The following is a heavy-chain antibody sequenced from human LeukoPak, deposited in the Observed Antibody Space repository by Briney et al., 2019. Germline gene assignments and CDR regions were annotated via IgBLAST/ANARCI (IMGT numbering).Heavy chain of an antibody. Sequence: SETLSLTCTVSGGSISSYYWSWIRQPAGKGLEWIGRIYTSGSTNYNPSLKSRVTMSVDTSKNQFSLKLSSVTAADTAVYYCARALRDIVVVPAAIRNYYYYYYMDVWGKGTTVTVS. CDR2: IYTSGST. D-gene: IGHD2-2*02. J-gene: IGHJ6*03. CDR3: ARALRDIVVVPAAIRNYYYYYYMDV. CDR1: GGSISSYY. V-gene: IGHV4-4*07.